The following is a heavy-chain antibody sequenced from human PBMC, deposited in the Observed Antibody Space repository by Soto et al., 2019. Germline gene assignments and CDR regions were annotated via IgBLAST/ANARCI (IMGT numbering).Heavy chain of an antibody. CDR1: GFTFSNYA. CDR3: XXXXGADFFDY. V-gene: IGHV3-23*01. CDR2: ISDNGANT. Sequence: EVQMLESGGGVVRPGGSLRLSCIASGFTFSNYAMSXVRQAPGKGLEWVSTISDNGANTFIGDSMKDHFDISRDNXXXXXXXXXXXXXXXXXXXXXXXXXXGADFFDYWGQGTPVTVSS. J-gene: IGHJ4*02.